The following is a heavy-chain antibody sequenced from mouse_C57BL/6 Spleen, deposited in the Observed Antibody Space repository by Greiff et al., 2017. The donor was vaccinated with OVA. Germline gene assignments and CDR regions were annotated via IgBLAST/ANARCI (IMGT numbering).Heavy chain of an antibody. Sequence: EVQLQQSGPELVKPGASVKISCKASGYTFTDYYMNWVKQSHGKSLEWIGDINPNNGGTRYNQKFKGKATLTVNKSSSTAYMELRSLTSEDSAVYYCARYYYYGSLFDYWGQGTTLTVSS. CDR1: GYTFTDYY. V-gene: IGHV1-26*01. D-gene: IGHD1-1*01. CDR3: ARYYYYGSLFDY. J-gene: IGHJ2*01. CDR2: INPNNGGT.